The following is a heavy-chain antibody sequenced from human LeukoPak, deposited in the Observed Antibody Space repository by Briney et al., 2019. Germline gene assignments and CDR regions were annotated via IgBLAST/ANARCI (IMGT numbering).Heavy chain of an antibody. CDR3: AKWLVVPAAKNYYYYYMDV. J-gene: IGHJ6*03. CDR1: GFTFSRYG. Sequence: PGGSLRLSCEVSGFTFSRYGMHWVRQAPGKGLEWVAVIWYDGCTKYYADSVKGRFTISRDNSNNTLDLQMDSLRVEDTAVYYCAKWLVVPAAKNYYYYYMDVWGKGTTVTVSS. V-gene: IGHV3-33*06. D-gene: IGHD2-2*01. CDR2: IWYDGCTK.